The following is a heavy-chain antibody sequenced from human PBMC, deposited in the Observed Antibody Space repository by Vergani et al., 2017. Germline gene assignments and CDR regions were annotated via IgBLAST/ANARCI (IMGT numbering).Heavy chain of an antibody. CDR1: GGSFSGYY. CDR2: INHSGST. Sequence: QVQLQQWGAGLLKPSETLSLTCAVYGGSFSGYYWSWIRQPPGKGLEWIGEINHSGSTNYNPSLKSRVTISVDTSKNQFSLKLSSVTAADTAVYYCARASAWSYYPIYYYYGMDVWGQGTTVTVSS. J-gene: IGHJ6*02. V-gene: IGHV4-34*01. CDR3: ARASAWSYYPIYYYYGMDV. D-gene: IGHD1-26*01.